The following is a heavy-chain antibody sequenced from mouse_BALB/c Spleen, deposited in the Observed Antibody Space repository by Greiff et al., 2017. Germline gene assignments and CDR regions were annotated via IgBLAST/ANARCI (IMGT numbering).Heavy chain of an antibody. CDR3: ARGGYYGSTWFAY. J-gene: IGHJ3*01. V-gene: IGHV1-69*02. CDR2: IDPSDSET. D-gene: IGHD1-1*01. Sequence: QVQLQQPGAELVKPGAPVKLSCKASGYTFTSYWMNWVKQRPGRGLEWIGRIDPSDSETHYNQKFKDKATLTADKSSSTAYMQLSSLTSEDSAVYYCARGGYYGSTWFAYWGQGTLVTVSA. CDR1: GYTFTSYW.